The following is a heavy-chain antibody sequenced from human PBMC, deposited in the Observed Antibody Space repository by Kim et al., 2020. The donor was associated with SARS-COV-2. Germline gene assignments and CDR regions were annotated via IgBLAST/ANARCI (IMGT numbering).Heavy chain of an antibody. D-gene: IGHD3-10*01. Sequence: GGSLRLSCAASGFTFSDYYMTWIRQAPGKGLEWVSYISSSGSYVNYADSVKGRFTISRDNAKNSLYLQMSSLRAEDTALYYCARVPFGELSAYYLDLWGQGTLVTVSS. CDR1: GFTFSDYY. V-gene: IGHV3-11*01. J-gene: IGHJ4*02. CDR2: ISSSGSYV. CDR3: ARVPFGELSAYYLDL.